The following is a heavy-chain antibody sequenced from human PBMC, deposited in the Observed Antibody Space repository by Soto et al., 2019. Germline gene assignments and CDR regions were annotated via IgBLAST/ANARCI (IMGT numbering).Heavy chain of an antibody. Sequence: ASVKVSCKASGYTFASYDINWVRQAAGQGPEWVGWLNPNSGNAGSAQKFQGRVTMTRNTSISTAYMELSSLRPEDTAIYYCARMNYYDSSGSPNWFDPWGKGPLVTVSS. CDR1: GYTFASYD. V-gene: IGHV1-8*01. J-gene: IGHJ5*02. D-gene: IGHD3-22*01. CDR3: ARMNYYDSSGSPNWFDP. CDR2: LNPNSGNA.